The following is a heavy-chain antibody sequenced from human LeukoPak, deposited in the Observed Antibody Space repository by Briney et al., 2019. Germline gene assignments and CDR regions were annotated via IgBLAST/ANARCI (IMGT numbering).Heavy chain of an antibody. CDR1: GFSFSDYY. CDR2: IGTSSSYT. V-gene: IGHV3-11*06. CDR3: ARGHYTMDV. Sequence: GGTLRLSCAASGFSFSDYYITWIRQAPGKGLEWVSYIGTSSSYTNYADSVKGRFTISRDNAKNSLFLQMNSLRAEDTAVYYCARGHYTMDVWGQGTTVTVSS. J-gene: IGHJ6*02.